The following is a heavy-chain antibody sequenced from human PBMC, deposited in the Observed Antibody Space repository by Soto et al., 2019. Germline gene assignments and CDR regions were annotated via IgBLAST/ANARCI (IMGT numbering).Heavy chain of an antibody. J-gene: IGHJ4*02. Sequence: EVQLVESGGGLVQPGGSLSLYCAASGFTLRDHYMDCVRQAPGKGLEWRGRTRNKANNNITEYATSVKGRFTISRDDSKNSVYLQVNSLKYEDTAVYYFGIGTSGSPDCWGQGTLVTVSS. CDR2: TRNKANNNIT. CDR1: GFTLRDHY. CDR3: GIGTSGSPDC. D-gene: IGHD1-26*01. V-gene: IGHV3-72*01.